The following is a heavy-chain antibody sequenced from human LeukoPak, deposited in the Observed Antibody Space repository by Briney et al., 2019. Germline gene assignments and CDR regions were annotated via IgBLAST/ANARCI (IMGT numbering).Heavy chain of an antibody. V-gene: IGHV3-7*03. Sequence: GGSLRLSCEASGFTFSSYWMSWVRQAPGKGLEWVANIKQDGSEKYYVDSVKGRFTISRDNAKNSLYLQMNSLRAEDTAVYYCAREWVTMIVVPDRFDPWGQGTLVTVSS. D-gene: IGHD3-22*01. CDR1: GFTFSSYW. CDR2: IKQDGSEK. CDR3: AREWVTMIVVPDRFDP. J-gene: IGHJ5*02.